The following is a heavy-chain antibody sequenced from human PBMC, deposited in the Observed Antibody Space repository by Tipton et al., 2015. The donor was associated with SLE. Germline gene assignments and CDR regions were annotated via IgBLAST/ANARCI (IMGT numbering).Heavy chain of an antibody. V-gene: IGHV3-23*01. Sequence: GSLRLSCAASGFTFSSYAMSWVRQAPGKGLEWVSAISGSGGSTYYADSVKGRFTISRDNSKNTLYLQMNSLRAEDTAVYYCAKDFRSHYYFDYWGQGTLVTVSS. CDR3: AKDFRSHYYFDY. CDR1: GFTFSSYA. J-gene: IGHJ4*02. CDR2: ISGSGGST.